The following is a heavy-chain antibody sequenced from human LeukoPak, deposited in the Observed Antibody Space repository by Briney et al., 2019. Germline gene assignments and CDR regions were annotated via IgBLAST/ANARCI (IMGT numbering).Heavy chain of an antibody. Sequence: ASVKVSCKASGYIFSGHYIQWVRQAPGQGLEWMGWVNPASGGTNNAQKFHGSVTMTTDTSISTLYMELNSLRSDDTAVYYCARVLFPSGPTHCFDPWGQGTLVTVSS. CDR3: ARVLFPSGPTHCFDP. V-gene: IGHV1-2*02. CDR1: GYIFSGHY. CDR2: VNPASGGT. J-gene: IGHJ5*02. D-gene: IGHD2-21*01.